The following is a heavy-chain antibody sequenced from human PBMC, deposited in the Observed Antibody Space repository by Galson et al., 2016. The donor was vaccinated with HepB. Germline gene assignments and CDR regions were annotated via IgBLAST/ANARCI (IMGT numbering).Heavy chain of an antibody. CDR1: GYTFTSYY. Sequence: SVKVSCKASGYTFTSYYMHWVRQAPGQGLEWMGIINPSGGSTSYAQKFQGRVTMTRDTSTSTVYMELSSLRSEDTAAHYCAGGWVRGFYYFDYWGQGTLVTVSS. J-gene: IGHJ4*02. D-gene: IGHD3-10*01. CDR2: INPSGGST. V-gene: IGHV1-46*01. CDR3: AGGWVRGFYYFDY.